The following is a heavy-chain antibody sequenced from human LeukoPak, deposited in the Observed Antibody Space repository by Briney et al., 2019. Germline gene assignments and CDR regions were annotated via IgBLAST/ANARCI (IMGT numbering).Heavy chain of an antibody. D-gene: IGHD5-18*01. J-gene: IGHJ4*02. CDR3: ARAVTSMDGY. Sequence: GGSLRLSCAASGFTFKSYGMHWVRQAAGKGLEWVAVISYDGSNKYYADSVKGRFTISRDSAQNSVFLQMNSLTAEDTAVYYCARAVTSMDGYWGQGTLVTVSS. CDR1: GFTFKSYG. CDR2: ISYDGSNK. V-gene: IGHV3-30*03.